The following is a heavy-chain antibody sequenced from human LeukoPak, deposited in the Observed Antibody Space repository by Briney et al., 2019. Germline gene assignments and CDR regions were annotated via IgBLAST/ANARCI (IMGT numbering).Heavy chain of an antibody. CDR1: GFTFSSYA. J-gene: IGHJ5*02. V-gene: IGHV3-23*01. Sequence: GGSLRLSCAASGFTFSSYAMSWVRQVPGEGLEWVAAISDTGVSTYYADSVKGRFTISRDNSKNTLYLQMNSLRAEDTAVYYCARGVVVPAAIDGLFDPWGQGTLVTVSS. CDR2: ISDTGVST. CDR3: ARGVVVPAAIDGLFDP. D-gene: IGHD2-2*01.